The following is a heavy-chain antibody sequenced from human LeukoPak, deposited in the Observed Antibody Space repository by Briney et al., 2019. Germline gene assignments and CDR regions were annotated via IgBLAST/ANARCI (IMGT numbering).Heavy chain of an antibody. J-gene: IGHJ3*02. CDR1: GFTFTTYG. CDR3: AKDTEDIVVVVADPLGYAFDI. CDR2: IGGSGTRT. D-gene: IGHD2-15*01. Sequence: GGSLRLSCSASGFTFTTYGMNWVRQAPGKGLEWVSGIGGSGTRTYYADSVKGRFTISRDNAKNSLYLQMNSLRAEDTALYYCAKDTEDIVVVVADPLGYAFDIWGQGTMVTVSS. V-gene: IGHV3-23*01.